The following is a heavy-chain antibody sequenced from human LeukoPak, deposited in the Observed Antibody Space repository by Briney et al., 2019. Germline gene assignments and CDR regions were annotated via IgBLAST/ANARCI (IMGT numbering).Heavy chain of an antibody. D-gene: IGHD3-10*01. J-gene: IGHJ4*02. V-gene: IGHV3-48*01. CDR3: ARDRSYYGSGSYHY. CDR2: ISSSSSTI. Sequence: GGSLRLSCAASGLTISSYSMNWVRQAPGKGLQWVSYISSSSSTIYYADSVKGRFTISRDNAKNSLYLQMNSLRAEDTAVYYCARDRSYYGSGSYHYWGQGTLVTVSS. CDR1: GLTISSYS.